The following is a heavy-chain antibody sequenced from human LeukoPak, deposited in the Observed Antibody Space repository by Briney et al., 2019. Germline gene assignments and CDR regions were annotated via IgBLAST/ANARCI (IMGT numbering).Heavy chain of an antibody. CDR1: GGPISSSSYY. CDR3: ASPSPKLLWFGESNLFYY. J-gene: IGHJ4*02. D-gene: IGHD3-10*01. CDR2: IYYSGST. Sequence: SETLSLTCTVSGGPISSSSYYWGWIRQPPGKGLEWIGSIYYSGSTYYNPSLKSRVTISVDTSKNQFSLKLSSVTAADTAVYYCASPSPKLLWFGESNLFYYWGQGTLVTVS. V-gene: IGHV4-39*01.